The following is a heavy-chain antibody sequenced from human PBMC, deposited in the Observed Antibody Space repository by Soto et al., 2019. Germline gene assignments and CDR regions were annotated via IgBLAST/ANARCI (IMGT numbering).Heavy chain of an antibody. CDR2: ISGSGGST. CDR1: GFTFSSYA. CDR3: AKDSIYGDYEFDY. J-gene: IGHJ4*02. V-gene: IGHV3-23*01. D-gene: IGHD4-17*01. Sequence: PGGSLRLSCAASGFTFSSYAMSWVRQAPGKGLEWVSAISGSGGSTYYADSVKGRFTISRDSSKNTLYLQMNSLRAEDTAVYYCAKDSIYGDYEFDYWGQGTLVTVSS.